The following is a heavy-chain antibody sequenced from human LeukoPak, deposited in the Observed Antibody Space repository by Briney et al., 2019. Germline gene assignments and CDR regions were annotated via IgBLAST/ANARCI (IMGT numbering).Heavy chain of an antibody. D-gene: IGHD6-19*01. CDR2: IYPGDSDT. Sequence: GEPLQISWKGSGSPFTSYWIGGVRQLPGKGLEWMGIIYPGDSDTRYSPSFQGQVTISADKSISTAYLQWSSLKASDTAMYYCARSVRGSSGWYGSLFDYWGQGTLVTVSS. V-gene: IGHV5-51*01. CDR1: GSPFTSYW. CDR3: ARSVRGSSGWYGSLFDY. J-gene: IGHJ4*02.